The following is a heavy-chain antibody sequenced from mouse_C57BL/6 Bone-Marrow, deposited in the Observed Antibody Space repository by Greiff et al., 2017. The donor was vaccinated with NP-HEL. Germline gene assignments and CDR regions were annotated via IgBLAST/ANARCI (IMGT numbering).Heavy chain of an antibody. CDR3: ARAYGNPACFAY. Sequence: DVKLQESGGGLVNPGGSLKLSCAASGFTFSSYAMSWVRQTPEKRLEWVATISDGGSYTYYPDNVKGRFTISRDNAKNNLYLQMSHLKAEDTAMYYCARAYGNPACFAYWGQGTLVTVSA. CDR2: ISDGGSYT. J-gene: IGHJ3*01. D-gene: IGHD2-1*01. V-gene: IGHV5-4*03. CDR1: GFTFSSYA.